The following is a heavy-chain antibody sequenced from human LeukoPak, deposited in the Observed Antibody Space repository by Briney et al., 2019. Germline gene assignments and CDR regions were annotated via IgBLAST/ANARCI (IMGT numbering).Heavy chain of an antibody. J-gene: IGHJ4*02. CDR3: ARGSSSWFLFDY. CDR1: GGSISSSSYY. CDR2: IYYSGST. V-gene: IGHV4-39*07. D-gene: IGHD6-13*01. Sequence: PSETLSLTCTVSGGSISSSSYYWGWIRQPPGKGLEWIGSIYYSGSTYYNPSLKSRVTISVDTSKNQFSLRLSSVTAADTAVYYCARGSSSWFLFDYWGQGTLVTVSS.